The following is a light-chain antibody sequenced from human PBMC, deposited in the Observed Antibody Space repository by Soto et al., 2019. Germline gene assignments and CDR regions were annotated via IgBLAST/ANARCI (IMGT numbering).Light chain of an antibody. V-gene: IGKV4-1*01. CDR3: QQDYTSWT. Sequence: DIVMTQSPDSLAVSLGERATINCKSSQSVLYSSNNKNYLAWYQHKPGQPPKLLIYWASTRESGFPERFTGSGYGTHFTFAIISLQAEDVAVYYCQQDYTSWTFWQCTKVEIK. CDR1: QSVLYSSNNKNY. CDR2: WAS. J-gene: IGKJ1*01.